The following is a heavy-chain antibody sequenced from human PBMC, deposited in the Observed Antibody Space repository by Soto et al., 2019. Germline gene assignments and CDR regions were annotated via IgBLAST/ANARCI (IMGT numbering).Heavy chain of an antibody. CDR3: ALTHYYYYYMDV. V-gene: IGHV1-24*01. CDR2: FDPEDGET. D-gene: IGHD3-9*01. Sequence: GASVKVSCKVSGYTLTELSMHWVRQAPGKGLEWMGGFDPEDGETIYAQKFQGRVTMTEDTSTDTAYMELSSLRSEDTAVYYCALTHYYYYYMDVWGKGTTVTVSS. J-gene: IGHJ6*03. CDR1: GYTLTELS.